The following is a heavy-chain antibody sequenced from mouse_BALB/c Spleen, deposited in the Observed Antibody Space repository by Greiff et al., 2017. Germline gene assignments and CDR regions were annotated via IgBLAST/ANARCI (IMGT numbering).Heavy chain of an antibody. V-gene: IGHV14-3*02. CDR1: GFNIKDTY. D-gene: IGHD2-1*01. CDR3: STSFDY. CDR2: IDPANGNT. J-gene: IGHJ2*01. Sequence: EVKLVESGAELVKPGASVKLSCTASGFNIKDTYMHWVKQRPEQGLEWIGRIDPANGNTKYDPKFQGKATITADTSSNTAYLQLSSLTSEDTAVYYSSTSFDYWGQGTTLTVSS.